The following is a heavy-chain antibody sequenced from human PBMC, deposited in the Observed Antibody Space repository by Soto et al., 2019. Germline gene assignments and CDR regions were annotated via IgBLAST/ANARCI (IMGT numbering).Heavy chain of an antibody. CDR2: IKSIANGGTT. V-gene: IGHV3-15*07. Sequence: EVNLVESGGGLVKPGGSLRLSCAASGYSFKDAWMNWVRQAPGKGLEWVGRIKSIANGGTTEYAAPVKGRFSISRDDSTFTLYLQMNSLQSEDTAVYYCTRRPKPGDIRAGPLDFWGRGTLVTVSA. CDR1: GYSFKDAW. D-gene: IGHD3-3*02. J-gene: IGHJ4*01. CDR3: TRRPKPGDIRAGPLDF.